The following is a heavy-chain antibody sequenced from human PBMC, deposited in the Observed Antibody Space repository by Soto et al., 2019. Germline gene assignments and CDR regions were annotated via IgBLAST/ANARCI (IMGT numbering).Heavy chain of an antibody. CDR2: ISYRGST. CDR1: AGSITTSY. D-gene: IGHD3-22*01. J-gene: IGHJ5*02. Sequence: SETLSLTCTVSAGSITTSYWSWVRQPLGKALEWIGYISYRGSTNYNPSLKSRLTISIDTSKSQISLKLTSMTTADTAVYYCASSGIVGREVNTWFDPWGQGTLVTVSS. V-gene: IGHV4-59*01. CDR3: ASSGIVGREVNTWFDP.